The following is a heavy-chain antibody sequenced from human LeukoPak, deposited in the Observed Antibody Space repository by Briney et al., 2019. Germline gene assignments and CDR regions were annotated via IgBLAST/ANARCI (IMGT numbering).Heavy chain of an antibody. D-gene: IGHD6-13*01. V-gene: IGHV1-18*01. Sequence: ASVKVSCKASGYTFTSYGISWVRQAPGQGLEWMGWISAYNGNTNYAQKLRGRVTMTTDTSTSTAYMELRSLRSDDTAVYYCARDPLGSSSWYSYYYYYMDVWGKGTTVTVSS. CDR2: ISAYNGNT. J-gene: IGHJ6*03. CDR3: ARDPLGSSSWYSYYYYYMDV. CDR1: GYTFTSYG.